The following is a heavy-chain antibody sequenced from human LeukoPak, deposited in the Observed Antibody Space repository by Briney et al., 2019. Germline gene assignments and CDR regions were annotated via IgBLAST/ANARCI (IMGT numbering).Heavy chain of an antibody. J-gene: IGHJ4*02. CDR3: ARDRSSSWFFDY. CDR2: ISSSSTI. V-gene: IGHV3-48*04. Sequence: GGSLRLSCAASGFTFSSYSMNWVRQAPGKGLEWVSYISSSSTIYYADSVKGRFTISRDNAKNSLYLQMNGLRAEDTAVYYCARDRSSSWFFDYWGQGTLVTVSS. D-gene: IGHD6-13*01. CDR1: GFTFSSYS.